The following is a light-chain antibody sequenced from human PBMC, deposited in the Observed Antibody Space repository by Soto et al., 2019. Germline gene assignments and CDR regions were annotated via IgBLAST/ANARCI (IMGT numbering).Light chain of an antibody. CDR1: QSVSRNF. CDR3: QQCGGSPWT. V-gene: IGKV3-20*01. CDR2: RAS. J-gene: IGKJ1*01. Sequence: EIVLTQSPGTLSLSPGERATLSCRASQSVSRNFLAWHQQKYGQAPRLLIFRASNRAPGIPARFAGSGSGTDFTLTISRLEPEDFAVYYCQQCGGSPWTFGQGTRVEIK.